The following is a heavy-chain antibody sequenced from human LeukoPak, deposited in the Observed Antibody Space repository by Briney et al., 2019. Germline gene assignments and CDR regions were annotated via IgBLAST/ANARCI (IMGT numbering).Heavy chain of an antibody. CDR3: GRGKYCGDTRCHGYYYMDV. CDR1: GGSSSSGNYY. J-gene: IGHJ6*03. CDR2: IYSGGST. D-gene: IGHD2-2*01. Sequence: SETLSLTCTVSGGSSSSGNYYWTWIRQPAGKGLEWIGHIYSGGSTNFRPSLKSRVTISVDTSKTQLFLKLTSVTAADTAVYYCGRGKYCGDTRCHGYYYMDVWGKGTTVTVSS. V-gene: IGHV4-61*09.